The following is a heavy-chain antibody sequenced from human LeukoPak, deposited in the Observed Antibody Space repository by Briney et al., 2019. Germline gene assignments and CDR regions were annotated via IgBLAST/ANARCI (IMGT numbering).Heavy chain of an antibody. CDR1: GASISSSY. D-gene: IGHD1-14*01. CDR2: IYYSGST. J-gene: IGHJ4*02. CDR3: ARGRRWNHTFDY. V-gene: IGHV4-59*12. Sequence: SETLSLTCTVSGASISSSYWNWIRQPPGKGLEWIGNIYYSGSTHYNPSLQSRVTMSLDTSKNQFSLKLSSVTAADTAVYYCARGRRWNHTFDYWGQGTLVTVSS.